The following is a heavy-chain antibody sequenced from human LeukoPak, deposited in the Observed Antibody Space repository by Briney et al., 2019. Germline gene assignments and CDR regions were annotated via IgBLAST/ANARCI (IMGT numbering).Heavy chain of an antibody. CDR1: GGSISTYY. CDR2: IYYSGST. V-gene: IGHV4-59*08. Sequence: SETLSLTCTVSGGSISTYYWSWIRQSPGKGLEWIGSIYYSGSTHYNPSLKSPVTISVDTSKNQFSLELSSVTAADTAVYYCAVNLTRHTFDIWGQGTMVTVSS. J-gene: IGHJ3*02. D-gene: IGHD1-1*01. CDR3: AVNLTRHTFDI.